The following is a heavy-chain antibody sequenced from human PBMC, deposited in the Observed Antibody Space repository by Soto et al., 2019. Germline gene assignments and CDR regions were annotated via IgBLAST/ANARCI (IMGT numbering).Heavy chain of an antibody. CDR3: ARTRSDIVVVVAATHWFDP. CDR1: GGTFSGYA. V-gene: IGHV1-69*13. Sequence: AASVKVSCQASGGTFSGYAISWVRQAPGQGVEWMGGFIPIFGTANYAQKFQGRVTITADESTSTAYMELSRLKSEDTAVYYSARTRSDIVVVVAATHWFDPWGQGTLVTVSS. D-gene: IGHD2-15*01. J-gene: IGHJ5*02. CDR2: FIPIFGTA.